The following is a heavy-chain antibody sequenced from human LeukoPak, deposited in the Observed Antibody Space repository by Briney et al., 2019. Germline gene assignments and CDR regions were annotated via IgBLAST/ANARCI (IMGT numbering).Heavy chain of an antibody. V-gene: IGHV4-39*01. CDR2: IYYSGST. D-gene: IGHD2-21*01. Sequence: SETLSLTCTVSGGSICSSSYYWGWIRQPPGKGLEWIGSIYYSGSTYYNPSLKSRVTISVDTSKNQFSLKLSSVTAADTAVYYCASFPYCGGDCYDDAFDIWGQGTMVTVSS. CDR3: ASFPYCGGDCYDDAFDI. J-gene: IGHJ3*02. CDR1: GGSICSSSYY.